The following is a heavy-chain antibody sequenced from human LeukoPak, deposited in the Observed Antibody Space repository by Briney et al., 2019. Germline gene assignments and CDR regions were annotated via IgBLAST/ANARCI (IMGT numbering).Heavy chain of an antibody. CDR2: ISSSSSTI. Sequence: GGSLRLSCAASGFTFSSYSMNWVRQAPGKGLEWVSYISSSSSTIYYADSVKGRFTISRDNAKNSLYLQMNSLRAEDTAVYYCARDLYCGGDCYPYGMDVWGQGTTVTVSS. J-gene: IGHJ6*02. V-gene: IGHV3-48*04. D-gene: IGHD2-21*02. CDR1: GFTFSSYS. CDR3: ARDLYCGGDCYPYGMDV.